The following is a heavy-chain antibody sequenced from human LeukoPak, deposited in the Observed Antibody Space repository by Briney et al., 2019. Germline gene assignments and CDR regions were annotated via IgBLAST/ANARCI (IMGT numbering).Heavy chain of an antibody. CDR3: AAVSGSYTLLDC. D-gene: IGHD1-26*01. V-gene: IGHV1-24*01. Sequence: GASVKVCCKVSGYTLTDLSIRWVRQAPGKGLEWMGGIDPDDGETIYSPKFQGRVTMTEDTSTDTAHLVLSGLRSEDTAVYFCAAVSGSYTLLDCWGQGTPVTVSS. CDR1: GYTLTDLS. CDR2: IDPDDGET. J-gene: IGHJ4*02.